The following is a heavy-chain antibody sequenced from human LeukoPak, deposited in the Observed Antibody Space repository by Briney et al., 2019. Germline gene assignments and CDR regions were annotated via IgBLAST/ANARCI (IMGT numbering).Heavy chain of an antibody. CDR3: ARRNYGDYGFDY. D-gene: IGHD4-17*01. Sequence: NPSETLSLTCTVSGGSISSYYWSWIRQPPGKGLEWIGYIYYSGSTNYNPSLKSRVTISVDTSKNQFSLKLSSVTAADTAVHYCARRNYGDYGFDYWGQGTLVTVSS. J-gene: IGHJ4*02. CDR1: GGSISSYY. V-gene: IGHV4-59*08. CDR2: IYYSGST.